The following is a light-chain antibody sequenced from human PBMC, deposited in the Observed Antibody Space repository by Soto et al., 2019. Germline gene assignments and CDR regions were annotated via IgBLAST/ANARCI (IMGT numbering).Light chain of an antibody. J-gene: IGKJ5*01. CDR2: GAS. Sequence: EIVLTQSPGTLSLSPGERATLSCRASQSVSSSYLAWYQQKPGQAPRLLIYGASSRATGIPDRFSGSGSGTDFTPTISRLEPEDFAVYYCQQRSNWPPDTFGQGTRLEIK. CDR3: QQRSNWPPDT. V-gene: IGKV3D-20*02. CDR1: QSVSSSY.